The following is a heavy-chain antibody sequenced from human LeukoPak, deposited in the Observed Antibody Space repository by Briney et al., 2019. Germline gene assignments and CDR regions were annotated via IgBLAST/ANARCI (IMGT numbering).Heavy chain of an antibody. D-gene: IGHD5-18*01. V-gene: IGHV3-48*03. J-gene: IGHJ4*02. CDR1: GFTFSSYE. CDR2: ISSSGSTI. Sequence: GGSLRLSCAASGFTFSSYEMNWVRQAPGKGLEWVSYISSSGSTIYYADSVKGRFPISRDNAKNSLYLQMNSLRAEDTAVYYCARQKAMAPGADYWGQGTLVTVSS. CDR3: ARQKAMAPGADY.